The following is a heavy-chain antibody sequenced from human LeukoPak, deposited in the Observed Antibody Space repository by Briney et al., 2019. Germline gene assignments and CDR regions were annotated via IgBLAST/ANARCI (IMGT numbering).Heavy chain of an antibody. J-gene: IGHJ4*02. Sequence: SETLSLTCAVYGGSFSGYYWSRIRQPPGKGLEWIGEINHSGSTNYNPSLKSRVTISVDTSKNQFSLKLSSVTAADTAVYYCPRVRGIVVVPAAITGYSYGHRRHYFDYWGQGTLVTVSS. CDR1: GGSFSGYY. CDR3: PRVRGIVVVPAAITGYSYGHRRHYFDY. CDR2: INHSGST. V-gene: IGHV4-34*01. D-gene: IGHD2-2*01.